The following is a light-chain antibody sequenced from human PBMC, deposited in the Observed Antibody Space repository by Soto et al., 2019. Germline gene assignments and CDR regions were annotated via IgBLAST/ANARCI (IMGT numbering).Light chain of an antibody. CDR2: EVS. Sequence: QSALTQPASVSGSPGQSITISCTGTSSDVGGYNYVSWYQHHPGKAPKLMIYEVSNRPSGVSNRFSGSKSGNTASLTISGLQAEDEADYCCSSYTSSSTRGVFGGGTEVTVL. CDR1: SSDVGGYNY. CDR3: SSYTSSSTRGV. V-gene: IGLV2-14*01. J-gene: IGLJ3*02.